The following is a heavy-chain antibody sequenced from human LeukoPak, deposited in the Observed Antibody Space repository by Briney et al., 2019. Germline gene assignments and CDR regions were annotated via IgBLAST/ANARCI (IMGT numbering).Heavy chain of an antibody. Sequence: GGSLRLSCAASGFTFSTYAMSWVRQAPGKGLEWVSVISGNDGGTNYADSVKGRFTISRDNSKNTLYLQMNSLRAEDTAVYYCAKGLTRGGSPIDYWGQGTLVTVSS. CDR3: AKGLTRGGSPIDY. CDR1: GFTFSTYA. V-gene: IGHV3-23*01. D-gene: IGHD3-9*01. CDR2: ISGNDGGT. J-gene: IGHJ4*02.